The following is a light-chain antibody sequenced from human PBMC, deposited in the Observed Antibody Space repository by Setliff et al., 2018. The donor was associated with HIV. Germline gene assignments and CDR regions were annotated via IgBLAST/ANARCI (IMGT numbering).Light chain of an antibody. CDR3: QVWDSSSGHNYV. CDR1: NIGSKS. J-gene: IGLJ1*01. CDR2: NDS. Sequence: SYELTQPPSVSVAPGKTARITCGGNNIGSKSVHWYQQKPGQATVLVIYNDSDRPSGIPERFSGSNSGNTATLTIRRVEAGDEADYYCQVWDSSSGHNYVFGTGTKVTVL. V-gene: IGLV3-21*04.